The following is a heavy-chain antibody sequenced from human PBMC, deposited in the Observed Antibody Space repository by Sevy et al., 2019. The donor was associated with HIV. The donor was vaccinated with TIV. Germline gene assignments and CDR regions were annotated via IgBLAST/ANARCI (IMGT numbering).Heavy chain of an antibody. D-gene: IGHD1-26*01. CDR3: AKDMGELPYYYYCGMDV. CDR2: ISWDGGST. J-gene: IGHJ6*02. Sequence: GGSLRLSCAASGFTFDDYTMHWVRQAPGKGLEWVSLISWDGGSTYYADSVKGRFTISTDNSKNSLYLQMNSLGTEDTALYYCAKDMGELPYYYYCGMDVWGQGTTVTVSS. CDR1: GFTFDDYT. V-gene: IGHV3-43*01.